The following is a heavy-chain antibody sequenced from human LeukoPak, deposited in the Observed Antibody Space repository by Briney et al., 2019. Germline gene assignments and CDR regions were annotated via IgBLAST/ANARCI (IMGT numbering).Heavy chain of an antibody. D-gene: IGHD5-18*01. CDR3: ARRGYSYGPDNYYYYMDV. Sequence: GGSLRLSCAASGFTFSSYAMHWVRQAPGKGLEWVAVISYDGGNKYYADSVKGRFTISRDNAKNSLYLQMNSLRAEDTAVYYCARRGYSYGPDNYYYYMDVWGKGTTVTVSS. V-gene: IGHV3-30*04. J-gene: IGHJ6*03. CDR1: GFTFSSYA. CDR2: ISYDGGNK.